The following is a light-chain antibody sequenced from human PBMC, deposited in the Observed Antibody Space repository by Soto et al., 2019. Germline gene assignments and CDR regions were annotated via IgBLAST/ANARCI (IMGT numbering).Light chain of an antibody. CDR1: QGIGDT. J-gene: IGKJ2*01. CDR3: QQRSNWPPMYT. CDR2: DAS. V-gene: IGKV3-11*01. Sequence: EVVMTQSPATLSVSPGEGATLSCRASQGIGDTLAWYQHKPGQTPRLLIYDASNRATGIPARFSGSGSGTDFTLTISSLEPEDFAVYYCQQRSNWPPMYTFGQGTKLEIK.